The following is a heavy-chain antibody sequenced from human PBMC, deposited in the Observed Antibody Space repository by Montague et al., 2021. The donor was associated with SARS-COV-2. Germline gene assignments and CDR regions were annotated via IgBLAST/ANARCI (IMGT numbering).Heavy chain of an antibody. J-gene: IGHJ4*02. CDR2: IYSGDSDT. CDR3: ARSYTKYSGFDY. D-gene: IGHD6-6*01. CDR1: GYRFTNYW. V-gene: IGHV5-51*01. Sequence: QSVAEVKKPGESVKISCKGSGYRFTNYWIGWVRQMPGKGPESMGIIYSGDSDTRYSPSFQGLVTMSVDKSISTAYLQWSSLKASDTAMYYCARSYTKYSGFDYWGQGTLVTVSS.